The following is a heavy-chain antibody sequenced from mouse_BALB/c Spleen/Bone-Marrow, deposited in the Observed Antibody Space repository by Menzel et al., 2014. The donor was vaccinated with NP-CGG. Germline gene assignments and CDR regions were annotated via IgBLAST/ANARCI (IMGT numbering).Heavy chain of an antibody. CDR3: ARVHYYGYEAY. CDR2: INPDSSTI. V-gene: IGHV4-1*02. Sequence: EVKVVESGGGLVQPGGSLKLSCAASGFDFSRYWMSWVRRAPGKGLEWIGEINPDSSTINYTPSLKDKFIISRDNAKNTLYLQMSKVRSEDTALYYCARVHYYGYEAYWGQGTLVTVSA. J-gene: IGHJ3*01. D-gene: IGHD1-2*01. CDR1: GFDFSRYW.